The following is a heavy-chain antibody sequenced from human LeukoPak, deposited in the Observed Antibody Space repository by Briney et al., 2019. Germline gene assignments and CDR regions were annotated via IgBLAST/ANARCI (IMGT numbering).Heavy chain of an antibody. CDR2: IYYTGST. J-gene: IGHJ4*02. D-gene: IGHD3-9*01. CDR1: GDSIGSYY. CDR3: ARRGYDILTGSLYYFDY. V-gene: IGHV4-59*01. Sequence: PSETLSLTCIVSGDSIGSYYWSWIRQPPGKGLEWIGYIYYTGSTKYNPSLKSRVTISVDTSKNQLSLKLNSVTTADTAVYYCARRGYDILTGSLYYFDYWGQGTLVTVSS.